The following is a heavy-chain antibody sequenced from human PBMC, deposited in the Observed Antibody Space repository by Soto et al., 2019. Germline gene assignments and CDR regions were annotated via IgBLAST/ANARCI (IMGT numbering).Heavy chain of an antibody. J-gene: IGHJ4*02. CDR2: IWYDGSNK. D-gene: IGHD6-13*01. V-gene: IGHV3-33*01. CDR1: GFTFSSYG. Sequence: GGSLRLSCAASGFTFSSYGMHWVRQAPGKGLEWVAVIWYDGSNKYYADSVKGRFTISRDNSKNTLYLQMNSLRAEDTAVYYCAREVAAEEYYFDYWGQGTLVTVSS. CDR3: AREVAAEEYYFDY.